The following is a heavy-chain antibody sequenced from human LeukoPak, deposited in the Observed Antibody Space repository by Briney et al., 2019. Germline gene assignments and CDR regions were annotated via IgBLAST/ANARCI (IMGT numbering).Heavy chain of an antibody. J-gene: IGHJ6*02. CDR3: AIKRRCRYYGMDV. CDR1: GGTFSSYA. CDR2: IIPIFGTA. V-gene: IGHV1-69*13. D-gene: IGHD2-8*01. Sequence: SVTVSCTASGGTFSSYAISWVRQAPGQGLEWMGGIIPIFGTANYAQKFQGRVTITADESTSTAYMELSSLRSEDTAVYYCAIKRRCRYYGMDVWGQGTTVTVSS.